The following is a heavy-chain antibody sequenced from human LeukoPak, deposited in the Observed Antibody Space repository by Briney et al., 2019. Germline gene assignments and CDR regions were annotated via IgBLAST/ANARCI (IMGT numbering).Heavy chain of an antibody. CDR1: AGSITGNY. Sequence: SETLSLTCTVSAGSITGNYWSWIRQPPGKGLEWIGYIYYSGSTSYHPSLKSRVTLSVDTSKNQFSLKLRSVTAADTAVYFCARAGTYDTIAYYYDYWGQGTLVTASA. CDR3: ARAGTYDTIAYYYDY. V-gene: IGHV4-59*01. D-gene: IGHD3-22*01. J-gene: IGHJ4*02. CDR2: IYYSGST.